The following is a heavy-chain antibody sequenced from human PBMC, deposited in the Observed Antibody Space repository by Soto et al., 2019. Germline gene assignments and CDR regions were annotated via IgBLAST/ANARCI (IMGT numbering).Heavy chain of an antibody. V-gene: IGHV3-48*02. D-gene: IGHD3-10*01. CDR2: ISSSSSTI. Sequence: GGSLRLSCAASGFTFSSYSMNWVRQAPWKGLEWVSYISSSSSTIYYADSVKGRFTISRDNAKNSLYLQMNSLRDEDTAVYYCAREQILLWFGGFDPWGQGTLVTVSS. J-gene: IGHJ5*02. CDR1: GFTFSSYS. CDR3: AREQILLWFGGFDP.